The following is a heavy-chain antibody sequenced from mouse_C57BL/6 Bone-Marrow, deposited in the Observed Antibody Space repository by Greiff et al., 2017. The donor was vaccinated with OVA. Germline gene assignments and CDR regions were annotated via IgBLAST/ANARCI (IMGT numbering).Heavy chain of an antibody. CDR3: ALCGYFDY. CDR1: GYTFTGYW. J-gene: IGHJ2*01. V-gene: IGHV1-9*01. D-gene: IGHD1-1*02. Sequence: VQLQQSGAELMKPGASVTLSCKATGYTFTGYWIEWVKQRPGHGLEWIGVLFPGSGSTNYNEKFKGKATFTADTSSNTAYMQRSSLTAEDSAIYYCALCGYFDYWGQGTTLTVSS. CDR2: LFPGSGST.